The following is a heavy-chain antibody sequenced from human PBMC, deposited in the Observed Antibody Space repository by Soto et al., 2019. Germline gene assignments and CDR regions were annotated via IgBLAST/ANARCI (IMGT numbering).Heavy chain of an antibody. CDR1: GFTFSSYA. V-gene: IGHV3-23*01. CDR2: ISGSGGST. J-gene: IGHJ6*02. CDR3: SKDITIFGVVIISSDGMDV. D-gene: IGHD3-3*01. Sequence: PGGSLSLSCAASGFTFSSYAMSWVRQAPGKGLEWVSAISGSGGSTYYADSVKGRFTISRDNSKNTLYLQMNSLRAEDTAVYYCSKDITIFGVVIISSDGMDVWGQGTTVTVSS.